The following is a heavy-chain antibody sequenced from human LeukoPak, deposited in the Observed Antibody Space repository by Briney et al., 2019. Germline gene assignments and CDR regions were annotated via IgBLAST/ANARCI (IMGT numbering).Heavy chain of an antibody. V-gene: IGHV1-2*02. J-gene: IGHJ3*02. CDR1: GYTFTDYY. D-gene: IGHD2-15*01. CDR3: ARTVGPPNAFDI. CDR2: INSNSGAT. Sequence: ASVKVSCKASGYTFTDYYMHWVRQAPGQGPEWMGWINSNSGATNYAQKFQGRVTMTRDTSISTVYMELSSLRSDDTAVYYCARTVGPPNAFDIWGQGTMVTVSS.